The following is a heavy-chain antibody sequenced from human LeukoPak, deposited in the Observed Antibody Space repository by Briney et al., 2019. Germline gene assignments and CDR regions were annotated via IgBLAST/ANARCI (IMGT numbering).Heavy chain of an antibody. CDR3: AKKSPIFGVVIPLFDY. J-gene: IGHJ4*02. V-gene: IGHV3-23*01. Sequence: GGSLRLSCAASGFTFSSYSMNWVRQAPGEGLEWVSSISASGRSTYYADSVKGRFTISRDNSKNTLYLQVNSLRAEDTAVYHCAKKSPIFGVVIPLFDYWGRGTLVSASS. D-gene: IGHD3-3*01. CDR1: GFTFSSYS. CDR2: ISASGRST.